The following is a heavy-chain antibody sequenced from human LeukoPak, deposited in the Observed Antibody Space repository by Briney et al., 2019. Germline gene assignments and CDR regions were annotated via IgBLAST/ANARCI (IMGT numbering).Heavy chain of an antibody. V-gene: IGHV3-30-3*01. J-gene: IGHJ4*02. CDR3: ARDLLLWFGELIDY. Sequence: PGRSLRLSCAASGFTFSSYAMHWVRQAPGKGLEWVAVISYDGSNKYYADSVKGRFTISRDNSKNTLYLQMNSLRAEDTAVYYCARDLLLWFGELIDYWGQRTLVTVST. CDR1: GFTFSSYA. D-gene: IGHD3-10*01. CDR2: ISYDGSNK.